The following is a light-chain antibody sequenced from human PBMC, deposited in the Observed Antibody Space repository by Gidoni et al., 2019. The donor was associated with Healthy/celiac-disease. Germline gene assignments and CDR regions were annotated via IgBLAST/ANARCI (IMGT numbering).Light chain of an antibody. V-gene: IGKV1-33*01. CDR1: QDISNY. CDR3: QQYDNHPLT. Sequence: DIQMTQSPSSLSASVGDRVTNTCQASQDISNYINWYQQKPGKAPKLLIYDASNLETGVPSRFSGSGSGTDFTFTISSLQPEDIATYYCQQYDNHPLTFGGGTKVEIK. CDR2: DAS. J-gene: IGKJ4*01.